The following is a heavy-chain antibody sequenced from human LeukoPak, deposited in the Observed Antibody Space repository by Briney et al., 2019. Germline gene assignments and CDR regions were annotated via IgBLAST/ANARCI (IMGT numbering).Heavy chain of an antibody. CDR2: MKADGSEK. CDR1: GFTFNIYW. J-gene: IGHJ3*01. Sequence: GGSLRLSFAASGFTFNIYWMTWVRQAPGKGLEWVANMKADGSEKHYEESVKGRFTIFRDNARNSLYLQMNSLRAEDTAVYYCARPRYTAAYDLWGQGTMVTVSS. CDR3: ARPRYTAAYDL. V-gene: IGHV3-7*01. D-gene: IGHD3-16*02.